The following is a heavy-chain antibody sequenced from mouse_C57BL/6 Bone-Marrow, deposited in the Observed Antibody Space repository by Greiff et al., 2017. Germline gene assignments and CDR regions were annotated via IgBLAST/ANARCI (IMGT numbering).Heavy chain of an antibody. CDR2: IDPSDSYT. J-gene: IGHJ2*01. V-gene: IGHV1-69*01. D-gene: IGHD1-1*01. Sequence: QVHVKQPGAELVMPGASVKLSCKASGYTFTSYWMHWVKQRPGQGLEWIGEIDPSDSYTNYNQKFKGKSTLTVDKSSSTAYMQLSSLTSEDSAVYYCARKGYYGSSYLDFDYWGQGTTLTVSS. CDR1: GYTFTSYW. CDR3: ARKGYYGSSYLDFDY.